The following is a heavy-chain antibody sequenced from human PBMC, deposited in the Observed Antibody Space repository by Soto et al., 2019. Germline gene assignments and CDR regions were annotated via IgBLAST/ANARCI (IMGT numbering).Heavy chain of an antibody. V-gene: IGHV3-7*01. CDR3: ARDAANSRFDY. CDR1: GFTFRSSW. Sequence: EVQLVESGGGLVQPGGSLRLSCAASGFTFRSSWMTWVRQAPGKGLERLAIINTDGCETPYGDSAKGRFTISRDNAKNSLFLQMKTLRAEDTAVYYCARDAANSRFDYWGQGTLITVSS. D-gene: IGHD5-18*01. CDR2: INTDGCET. J-gene: IGHJ4*02.